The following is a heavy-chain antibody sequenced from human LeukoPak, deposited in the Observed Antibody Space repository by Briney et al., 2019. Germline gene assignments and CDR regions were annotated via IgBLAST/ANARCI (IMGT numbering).Heavy chain of an antibody. Sequence: GGSLRLSCASSGFSFSNHVMHWVRQAPGKGVQWVAFIRLDDSTEYSADSVKGRFTISRDNSKNTLYLQMNRLRPEDTAVYYCAKSMLRGYYYMDVWGKGTTVIISS. V-gene: IGHV3-30*02. D-gene: IGHD3-10*01. J-gene: IGHJ6*03. CDR3: AKSMLRGYYYMDV. CDR2: IRLDDSTE. CDR1: GFSFSNHV.